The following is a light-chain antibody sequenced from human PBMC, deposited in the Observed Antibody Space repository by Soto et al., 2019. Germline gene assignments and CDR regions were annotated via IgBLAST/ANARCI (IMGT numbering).Light chain of an antibody. CDR2: AAS. V-gene: IGKV1-27*01. J-gene: IGKJ3*01. CDR3: QKYSSVPV. Sequence: DIQMTQSPTSLSASVGERVTITCRARRAIRNFVAWYQQKPGKAPKLLIYAASTLQSGVPSRFSGSGSGTDFTLTIISLQPEDVATYSCQKYSSVPVFGPGTKVEIK. CDR1: RAIRNF.